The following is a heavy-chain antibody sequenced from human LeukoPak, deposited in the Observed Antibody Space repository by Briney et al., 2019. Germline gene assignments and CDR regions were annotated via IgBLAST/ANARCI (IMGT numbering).Heavy chain of an antibody. D-gene: IGHD6-19*01. CDR3: AREVYSSGWSSFDY. J-gene: IGHJ4*02. CDR1: GFTFSGYE. Sequence: PGGSLRLSCAASGFTFSGYEMNWVRQAPGKGLEWVSCISTSGNTIYYADSLKGRFTVSRDNARNSLYLQVNSLRAEDTAVYYCAREVYSSGWSSFDYWGQGTLVTVSS. V-gene: IGHV3-48*03. CDR2: ISTSGNTI.